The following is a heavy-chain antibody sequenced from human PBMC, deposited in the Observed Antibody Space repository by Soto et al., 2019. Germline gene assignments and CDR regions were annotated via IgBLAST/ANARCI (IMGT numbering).Heavy chain of an antibody. CDR3: ATDILDF. J-gene: IGHJ4*02. D-gene: IGHD3-9*01. V-gene: IGHV3-7*05. CDR1: GFMFSSYW. Sequence: EVELVESGGGLVQPGGSLRLSCAATGFMFSSYWMTWVRQAPGKGLEWVANINQNGSERYYVDSVEGGFTISRDNAKNSVFLQMENLRVEDTAMYYCATDILDFWGRGTLVTVSS. CDR2: INQNGSER.